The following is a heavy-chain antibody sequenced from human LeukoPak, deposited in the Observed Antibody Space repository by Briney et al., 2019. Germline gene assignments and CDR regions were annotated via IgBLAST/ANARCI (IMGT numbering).Heavy chain of an antibody. D-gene: IGHD3-22*01. V-gene: IGHV3-30*18. CDR2: ISYEGSNE. J-gene: IGHJ4*02. Sequence: GGSLRLSCAASGFTFSTYWMTWVRQAPGKGLEWVAVISYEGSNEYYADSVKGRFTISRDNSKNTLYLQMTSLRAEDTAVYYCAKDGIRYYYDSSGYYGDYWGQGTLVTVSS. CDR3: AKDGIRYYYDSSGYYGDY. CDR1: GFTFSTYW.